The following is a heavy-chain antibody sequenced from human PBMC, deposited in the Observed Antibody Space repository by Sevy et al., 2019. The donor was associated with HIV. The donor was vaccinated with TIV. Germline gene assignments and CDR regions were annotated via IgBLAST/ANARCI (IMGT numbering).Heavy chain of an antibody. Sequence: GGSLRLSCAASGFTFSSYAMSWVRQAPGKGLEWVSAISGSGGSTYYADSVKGRFTISRDNSKNTLYLQMNSLRAEDTAVYYCAKDQARLHGDYRNIWYYFDYWGQGTLVTVSS. D-gene: IGHD4-17*01. J-gene: IGHJ4*02. CDR1: GFTFSSYA. V-gene: IGHV3-23*01. CDR2: ISGSGGST. CDR3: AKDQARLHGDYRNIWYYFDY.